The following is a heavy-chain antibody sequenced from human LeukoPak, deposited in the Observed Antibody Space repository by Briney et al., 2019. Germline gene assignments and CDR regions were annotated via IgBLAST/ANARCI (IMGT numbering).Heavy chain of an antibody. CDR2: ISAYNGDT. CDR3: ARGAAVVLLPQAFDV. D-gene: IGHD3-22*01. CDR1: NYEFPGYG. J-gene: IGHJ3*01. Sequence: ASVKVSCKASNYEFPGYGITWVRQAPGQGLEWMGWISAYNGDTNHSQKVQGRVTLTTDTSTGTAHMELRRLRADDTAVYYCARGAAVVLLPQAFDVWGQGTMVTVSS. V-gene: IGHV1-18*01.